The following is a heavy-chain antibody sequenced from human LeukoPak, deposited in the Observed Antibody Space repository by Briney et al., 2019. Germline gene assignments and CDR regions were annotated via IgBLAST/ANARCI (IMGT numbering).Heavy chain of an antibody. CDR2: ISGSGGST. Sequence: PVGSLRLSCAASGFTFTSYAMSWVRQAPGKGLEWVSVISGSGGSTYYADSVKGRFTISRDNSKNTLYLQMNSLRAEDTAVYYCAKDRGATIRFDYWGQGTLVTVSS. CDR3: AKDRGATIRFDY. CDR1: GFTFTSYA. J-gene: IGHJ4*02. V-gene: IGHV3-23*01. D-gene: IGHD5-24*01.